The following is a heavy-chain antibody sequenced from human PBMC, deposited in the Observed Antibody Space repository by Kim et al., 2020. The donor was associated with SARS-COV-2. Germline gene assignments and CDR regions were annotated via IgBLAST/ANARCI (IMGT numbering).Heavy chain of an antibody. V-gene: IGHV3-33*01. CDR2: ND. Sequence: NDYYADSVGGRFTISRDNSMNTVFLQMDSLRVDDTAVYYCARGHLSFDFDPWGQGTMVTVSS. D-gene: IGHD3-9*01. CDR3: ARGHLSFDFDP. J-gene: IGHJ3*01.